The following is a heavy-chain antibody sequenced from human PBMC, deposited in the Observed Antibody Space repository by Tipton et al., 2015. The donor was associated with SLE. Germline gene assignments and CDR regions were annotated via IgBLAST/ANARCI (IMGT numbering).Heavy chain of an antibody. CDR1: GGSISSDH. Sequence: LRLSCSVSGGSISSDHWIWIRQPPGKGLEWLGYISDGGGTNYNPSLKSRVTISVDPAKNQFSLKLTSVTAADTAVYYCARGMMTWRGAILGVDVWGQGTTVNVSS. D-gene: IGHD3-16*01. V-gene: IGHV4-4*09. CDR3: ARGMMTWRGAILGVDV. J-gene: IGHJ6*02. CDR2: ISDGGGT.